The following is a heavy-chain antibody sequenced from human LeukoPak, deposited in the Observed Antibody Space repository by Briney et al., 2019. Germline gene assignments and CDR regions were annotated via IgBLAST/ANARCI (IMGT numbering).Heavy chain of an antibody. CDR2: TYYRSKWYN. Sequence: SQTLSLTCAISGDSVSSNSAAWNWVRQSPSRGLEWLGRTYYRSKWYNEYAVSVQSRMTINPDTSKNQFSLQLNSVTPEDTAVYYCARGGTSGTPFDYWGQGTLVTVFS. V-gene: IGHV6-1*01. D-gene: IGHD1/OR15-1a*01. J-gene: IGHJ4*02. CDR1: GDSVSSNSAA. CDR3: ARGGTSGTPFDY.